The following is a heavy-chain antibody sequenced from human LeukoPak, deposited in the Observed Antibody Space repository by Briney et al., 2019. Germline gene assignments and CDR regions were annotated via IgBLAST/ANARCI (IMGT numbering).Heavy chain of an antibody. CDR3: TTNPAVTTDRGY. V-gene: IGHV3-15*01. Sequence: GGSLRLSCAASGFTFTNAWMSWVRQAPGKGLEWVGRIKSRADGGTTDYAAPLKDRFTISRDDSKNMLYLQLNSLETEDTALYYCTTNPAVTTDRGYWGQGTLVTASS. CDR1: GFTFTNAW. CDR2: IKSRADGGTT. D-gene: IGHD4-17*01. J-gene: IGHJ4*02.